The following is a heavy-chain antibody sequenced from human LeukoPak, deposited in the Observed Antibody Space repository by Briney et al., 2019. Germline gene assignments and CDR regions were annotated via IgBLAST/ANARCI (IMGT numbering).Heavy chain of an antibody. Sequence: PGGSLRLSCVASGLTFSTSDTSWVRQAPGKGPEWLSLIVQSGTTYYAESVEGRFTISRDNSQNTVFMQMNSLRAEDTAVHYCATRPTPRDRDFWGQGTLVTVSS. J-gene: IGHJ4*02. V-gene: IGHV3-23*01. CDR2: IVQSGTT. CDR1: GLTFSTSD. CDR3: ATRPTPRDRDF. D-gene: IGHD5-24*01.